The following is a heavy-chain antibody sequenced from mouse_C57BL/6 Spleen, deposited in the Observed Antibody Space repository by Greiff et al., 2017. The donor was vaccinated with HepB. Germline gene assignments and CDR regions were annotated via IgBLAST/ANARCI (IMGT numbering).Heavy chain of an antibody. D-gene: IGHD2-10*01. V-gene: IGHV3-6*01. CDR1: GYSITSGYY. J-gene: IGHJ2*01. Sequence: EVKLMESGPGLVKPSQSLSLTCSVTGYSITSGYYWNWIRQFPGNKLEWMGYISYDGSNNYNPSLKNRISITRDTSKNQFFLKLNSVTTEDTATYYCARISYYGNYDYFDYWGQGTTLTVSS. CDR3: ARISYYGNYDYFDY. CDR2: ISYDGSN.